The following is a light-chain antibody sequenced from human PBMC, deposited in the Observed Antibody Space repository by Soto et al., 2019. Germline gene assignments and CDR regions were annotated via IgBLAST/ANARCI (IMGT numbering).Light chain of an antibody. CDR1: QSLLYGSTNKNY. Sequence: DIVMTQSPDSLAVSLGERATINCKSSQSLLYGSTNKNYLAWYQQKPGQPPKLLIYWASTRESGVPDRFSGSESGTDFTLTISSLQAEDVAVYFCQQYYGAWTFGQGTKVEIK. V-gene: IGKV4-1*01. CDR3: QQYYGAWT. J-gene: IGKJ1*01. CDR2: WAS.